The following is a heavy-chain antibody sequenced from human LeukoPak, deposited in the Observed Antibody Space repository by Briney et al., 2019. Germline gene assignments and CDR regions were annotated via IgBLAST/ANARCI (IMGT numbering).Heavy chain of an antibody. D-gene: IGHD4-17*01. Sequence: SVKVSCKASGGTFSKYTISWVRQAPGQGLEWMGGIIPIFGTAHYAQKFQGRVTITADESTSTAYMELSSLRSEDTAVYYCARGLYGDYGYNWFDPWGQGTLVTVSS. V-gene: IGHV1-69*01. CDR3: ARGLYGDYGYNWFDP. J-gene: IGHJ5*02. CDR2: IIPIFGTA. CDR1: GGTFSKYT.